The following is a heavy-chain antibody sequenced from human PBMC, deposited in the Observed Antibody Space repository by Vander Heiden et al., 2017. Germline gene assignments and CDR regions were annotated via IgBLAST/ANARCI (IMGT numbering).Heavy chain of an antibody. CDR1: GYTFTSYY. D-gene: IGHD5-12*01. Sequence: QVQLVQSGAEVKNPGASVKVSCKASGYTFTSYYMYWVRQAPGQGLEWMGIINPSGGTTNYAQKFQGRVTMTRDTSTSTVYMELSSLRSEDTAMYYCARDTVLSGYLTLDYWGKGTLVTVSS. CDR2: INPSGGTT. J-gene: IGHJ4*02. CDR3: ARDTVLSGYLTLDY. V-gene: IGHV1-46*01.